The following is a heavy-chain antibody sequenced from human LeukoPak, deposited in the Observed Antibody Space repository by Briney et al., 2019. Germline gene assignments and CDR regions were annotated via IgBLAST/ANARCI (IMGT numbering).Heavy chain of an antibody. D-gene: IGHD1-14*01. V-gene: IGHV3-11*06. CDR1: GFTFCDYY. CDR2: ISSSSSYT. Sequence: GGSLRLSCAASGFTFCDYYMSWIRQAPGKGLEWVSYISSSSSYTNYADSVKGRFTISRDNAKNSLYLQMNSLRAEDTAVYYCARARPTEGPYGMDVWGKGTTVTVSS. J-gene: IGHJ6*04. CDR3: ARARPTEGPYGMDV.